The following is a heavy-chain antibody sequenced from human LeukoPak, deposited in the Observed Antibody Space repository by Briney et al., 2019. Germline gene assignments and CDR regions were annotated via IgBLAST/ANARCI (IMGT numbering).Heavy chain of an antibody. J-gene: IGHJ5*02. CDR3: ARRTLKKYNWFDP. CDR1: GGTFSSYA. V-gene: IGHV1-69*06. CDR2: IIPIFGTA. D-gene: IGHD1-14*01. Sequence: SVKVSCKASGGTFSSYAISWVRQAPGQGLEWMGGIIPIFGTANYAQKFQGRVTITADKSTSTAYMELSSLRSEDTAVYYCARRTLKKYNWFDPWGQGTLVTVSS.